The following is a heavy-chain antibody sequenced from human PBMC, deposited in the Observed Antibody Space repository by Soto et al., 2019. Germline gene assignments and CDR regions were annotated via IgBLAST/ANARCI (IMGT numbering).Heavy chain of an antibody. CDR2: INHSGST. CDR1: GGSFSGYY. J-gene: IGHJ4*02. Sequence: QVQLQQWGAGLLKPSETLSLTCAVYGGSFSGYYWSWIRQPPGKGLEWIGEINHSGSTNYNPSLKSRVTISVDTSKNQFSLKLSSVTAADTAVYYCARRIAAAGSGEVDYWGQGTLVTVSS. D-gene: IGHD6-13*01. V-gene: IGHV4-34*01. CDR3: ARRIAAAGSGEVDY.